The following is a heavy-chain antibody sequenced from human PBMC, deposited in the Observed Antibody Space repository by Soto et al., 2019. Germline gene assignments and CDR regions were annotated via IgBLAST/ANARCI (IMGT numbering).Heavy chain of an antibody. CDR2: LSSSSSYI. V-gene: IGHV3-21*01. CDR3: AGGGIMYGDYRSMYV. CDR1: GFTFSSYN. D-gene: IGHD4-17*01. Sequence: EVQLVESGGGLVKPGGSLRLSCAASGFTFSSYNMNWVRQAPGKGLEWVSSLSSSSSYIYYADSVKGRFTISRDNAKNSLYLQMNSLRAEDTAVYYCAGGGIMYGDYRSMYVWGKGTTVTVSS. J-gene: IGHJ6*03.